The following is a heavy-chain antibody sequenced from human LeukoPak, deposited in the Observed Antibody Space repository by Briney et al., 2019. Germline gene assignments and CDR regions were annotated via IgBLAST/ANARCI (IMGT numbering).Heavy chain of an antibody. V-gene: IGHV3-7*01. CDR1: GFTFSSYW. Sequence: GGSLRLSCAASGFTFSSYWMSWVRQAPGKGLEWVANIKQDGSEKYYVDSVKGRFTISRDNAKNSLYLQMNSLRAEDTAAYYCARGRWLQASYYFDYWGQGTLVTVSS. CDR3: ARGRWLQASYYFDY. D-gene: IGHD5-24*01. J-gene: IGHJ4*02. CDR2: IKQDGSEK.